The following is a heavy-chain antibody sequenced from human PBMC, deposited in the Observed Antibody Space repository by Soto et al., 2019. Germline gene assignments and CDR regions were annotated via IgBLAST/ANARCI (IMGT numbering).Heavy chain of an antibody. V-gene: IGHV2-5*02. Sequence: SGPTLVNPTQTLTLTCTFSGFSLSTSGVGVGWIRQPPGKALEWLALIYWDDDKRYSPSLKSRLTITKDTSKNQVVLTMTNMDPVDTATYYCAHSYCSSTSCYVPFFDYWGQGTLVTVSS. CDR2: IYWDDDK. D-gene: IGHD2-2*01. CDR1: GFSLSTSGVG. CDR3: AHSYCSSTSCYVPFFDY. J-gene: IGHJ4*02.